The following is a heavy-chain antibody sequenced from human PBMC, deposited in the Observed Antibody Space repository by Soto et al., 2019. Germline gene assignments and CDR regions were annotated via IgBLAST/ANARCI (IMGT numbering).Heavy chain of an antibody. J-gene: IGHJ6*02. CDR3: TSTIFGVVIPGGYYYGMDV. D-gene: IGHD3-3*01. CDR2: IYPGDSDT. V-gene: IGHV5-51*01. Sequence: GESLKISCQGSGYSFTSYWIGWVRQMPGKGLEWMGMIYPGDSDTKYSPSFQGQVTVSADKSISTAYLQWTSLKASDTAVYYCTSTIFGVVIPGGYYYGMDVWGQGTKVTVSS. CDR1: GYSFTSYW.